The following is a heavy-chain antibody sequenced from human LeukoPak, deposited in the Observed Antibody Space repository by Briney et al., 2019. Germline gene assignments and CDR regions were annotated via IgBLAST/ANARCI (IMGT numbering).Heavy chain of an antibody. CDR1: GGSVSIYY. J-gene: IGHJ6*02. Sequence: SETLSLTCTVSGGSVSIYYWSWIRQPPGKGLEWIGYIYYSGSTNYNPSLKSRVTISVDTSKNQFSLKVSSVTAADTAVYYRARDARGSSYMDVWGQGTTVTVSS. CDR2: IYYSGST. CDR3: ARDARGSSYMDV. V-gene: IGHV4-59*02. D-gene: IGHD3-10*01.